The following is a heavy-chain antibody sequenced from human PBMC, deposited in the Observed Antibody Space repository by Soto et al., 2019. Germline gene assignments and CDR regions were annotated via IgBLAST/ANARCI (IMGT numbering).Heavy chain of an antibody. D-gene: IGHD3-22*01. CDR1: GDSISSPHSY. CDR2: IAYTGTN. CDR3: AREPRQNYDSSPWNGGFDS. J-gene: IGHJ4*02. Sequence: QVHLQESGPGLVKPSQTLSLSCTVSGDSISSPHSYWTWIRQPPGKGLEWVGYIAYTGTNFYNPALKSRVAMSVDPSTNQFTLKLAAVTDADTAVYFCAREPRQNYDSSPWNGGFDSWAPGTLVTVSS. V-gene: IGHV4-30-4*01.